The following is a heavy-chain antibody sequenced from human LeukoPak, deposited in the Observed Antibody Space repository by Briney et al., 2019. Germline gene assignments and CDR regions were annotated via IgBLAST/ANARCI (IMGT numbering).Heavy chain of an antibody. CDR1: GFTFSGST. CDR3: ASRGYYDSSPPYYMDV. Sequence: GGSLRLSCAASGFTFSGSTIHWVRQAPGKGLEWVSYISSSGSTIYYADSVKGRFTISRNNAKNSLYLQMNSLRAEDTAVYYCASRGYYDSSPPYYMDVWGKGTTVTISS. J-gene: IGHJ6*03. V-gene: IGHV3-48*04. CDR2: ISSSGSTI. D-gene: IGHD3-22*01.